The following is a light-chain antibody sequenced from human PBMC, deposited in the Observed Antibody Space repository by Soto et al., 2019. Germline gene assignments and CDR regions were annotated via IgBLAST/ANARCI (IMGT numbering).Light chain of an antibody. V-gene: IGKV1-5*01. CDR1: QNIRSR. CDR3: QQLNSYPLT. Sequence: DIQMTQSPSTLSASVGDKVTVTCRASQNIRSRLAWYQQKPGKAPNLLISDASSLESRVPSRFSGSGSGTEFTLTISSLQPDDVATYYCQQLNSYPLTFGGGTKVEIK. CDR2: DAS. J-gene: IGKJ4*01.